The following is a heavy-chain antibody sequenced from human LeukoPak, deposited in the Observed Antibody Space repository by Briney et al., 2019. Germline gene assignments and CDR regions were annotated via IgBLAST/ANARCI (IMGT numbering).Heavy chain of an antibody. CDR2: ISSSSSYI. D-gene: IGHD4-17*01. J-gene: IGHJ4*02. V-gene: IGHV3-21*01. Sequence: GGSLRLSCAASGFTFSSYSMNWVRQAPGKGLEWVSSISSSSSYIYYADSVKGRFTISRDNAKNSLYLQMNSLRAEDTAVYYCARVVKPTTVTEFDYWGQGTLVTVSS. CDR3: ARVVKPTTVTEFDY. CDR1: GFTFSSYS.